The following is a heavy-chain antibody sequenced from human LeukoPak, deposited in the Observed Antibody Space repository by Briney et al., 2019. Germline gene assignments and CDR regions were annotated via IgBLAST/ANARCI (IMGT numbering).Heavy chain of an antibody. J-gene: IGHJ4*02. CDR1: GGSISSSNYY. CDR2: IFYSGST. CDR3: ARDGYSGSDAL. V-gene: IGHV4-39*07. D-gene: IGHD5-12*01. Sequence: SETLSLTCTVSGGSISSSNYYWGWVRQPPGKALEWIGNIFYSGSTYYSPSLKSRVTISVDTSQNQFYLKLSSVTAADTAVYYCARDGYSGSDALWGQGTLVTVSS.